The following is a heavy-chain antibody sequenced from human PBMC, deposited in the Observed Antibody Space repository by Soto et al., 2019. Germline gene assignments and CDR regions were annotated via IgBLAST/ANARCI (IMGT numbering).Heavy chain of an antibody. J-gene: IGHJ6*02. V-gene: IGHV4-39*02. CDR2: IYYSGST. Sequence: KPSETLSLTCTVSGGSISSSSYYWGWIRQPPGKGLEWIGSIYYSGSTYYNPSLKSRVTISVDTSKNQYSLKLSSVTAADTALYYCAREGFGTYYYYGMDVWGQGTTVTVSS. D-gene: IGHD3-10*01. CDR1: GGSISSSSYY. CDR3: AREGFGTYYYYGMDV.